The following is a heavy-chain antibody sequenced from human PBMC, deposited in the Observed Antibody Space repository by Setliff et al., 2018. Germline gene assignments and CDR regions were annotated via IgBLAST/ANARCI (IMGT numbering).Heavy chain of an antibody. D-gene: IGHD6-6*01. CDR2: IHHVGGT. Sequence: PSETLSLTCTVSGGSLSSFYYWSWIRQPPGKGLEWIGEIHHVGGTHYNPSLKSRVTISLDASKNQFSLRLASVTAADAAVYYCARGRNVAARLLDSWGQGTLVTV. CDR3: ARGRNVAARLLDS. CDR1: GGSLSSFYY. V-gene: IGHV4-34*01. J-gene: IGHJ4*02.